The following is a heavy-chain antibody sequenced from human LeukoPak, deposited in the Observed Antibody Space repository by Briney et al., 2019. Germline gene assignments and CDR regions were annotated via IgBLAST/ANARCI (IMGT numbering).Heavy chain of an antibody. V-gene: IGHV3-23*01. CDR2: ISGSGRSS. CDR1: GFTFSGSD. D-gene: IGHD3-10*01. Sequence: GGSLRLSCAASGFTFSGSDMVWVRQAPGKGLEWVSAISGSGRSSYYADSVKGRSTFSRDNAKNSLYLQMNSLRVEDTAVYYCAKVAKYYYGSETYYFFEHWGQGTPVTASS. CDR3: AKVAKYYYGSETYYFFEH. J-gene: IGHJ4*02.